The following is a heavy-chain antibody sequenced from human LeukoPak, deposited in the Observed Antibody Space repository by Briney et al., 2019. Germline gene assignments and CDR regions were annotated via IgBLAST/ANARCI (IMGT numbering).Heavy chain of an antibody. D-gene: IGHD1-26*01. V-gene: IGHV3-9*01. CDR3: ARDPYSGSYGPYYYYYMDV. CDR1: GFTFDDYA. Sequence: GGSLRLSCAASGFTFDDYAMHWVRQAPGKGLEWVAGINCNGGSIAYADSVKGRFTISRDNAKNSLYLQMNSLRAEDAALYFCARDPYSGSYGPYYYYYMDVWGKGTTVTISS. CDR2: INCNGGSI. J-gene: IGHJ6*03.